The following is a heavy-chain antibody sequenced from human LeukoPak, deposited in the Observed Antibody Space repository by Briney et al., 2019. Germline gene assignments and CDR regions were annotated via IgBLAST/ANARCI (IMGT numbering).Heavy chain of an antibody. CDR2: ISSSSSYI. Sequence: GGSLRLSCAASGFTFSTYSMNWVRQAPGRGLEWVSSISSSSSYIYYADSVKGRFTISRDNAKNSLYLQMNSLRAEDTAVYYCARDRDDYPYYWGQGTLVTVPS. CDR1: GFTFSTYS. J-gene: IGHJ4*02. V-gene: IGHV3-21*01. CDR3: ARDRDDYPYY. D-gene: IGHD4-11*01.